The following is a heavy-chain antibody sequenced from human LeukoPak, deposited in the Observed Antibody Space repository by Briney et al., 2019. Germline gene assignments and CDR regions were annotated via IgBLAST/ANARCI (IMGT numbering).Heavy chain of an antibody. D-gene: IGHD4-17*01. CDR1: GFTFSSYE. CDR2: ISSSGSTI. Sequence: QPGGSLRLSCTASGFTFSSYEMNWVRQAPGKGLEWVSYISSSGSTIYYADSVKGRFTISRDNAKNSLYLQMNSLRAEDTAVYYCARDEETHGLNWGQGTLVTVSS. J-gene: IGHJ4*02. CDR3: ARDEETHGLN. V-gene: IGHV3-48*03.